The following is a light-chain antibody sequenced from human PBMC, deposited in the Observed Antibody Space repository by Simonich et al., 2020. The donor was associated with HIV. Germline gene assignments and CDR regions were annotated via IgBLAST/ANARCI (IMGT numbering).Light chain of an antibody. Sequence: QSALTQPASVSGSPGQSITLSCTGTSSDVGGYKYVSWYQKHPGKAPQLMIYDVTKRPSGVSTRFSGSKSGNTASRTISGLQAEDEADYYCSSYTTSSTLVFGGGTKLTVL. CDR3: SSYTTSSTLV. J-gene: IGLJ3*02. V-gene: IGLV2-14*03. CDR2: DVT. CDR1: SSDVGGYKY.